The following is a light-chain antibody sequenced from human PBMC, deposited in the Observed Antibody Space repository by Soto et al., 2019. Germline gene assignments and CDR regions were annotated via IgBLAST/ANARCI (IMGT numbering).Light chain of an antibody. CDR2: EVS. CDR1: SSDVGAYNY. Sequence: QSALTQPPSASGSPGQSVTISCTGTSSDVGAYNYVSWYQQRPGKAPKLMIYEVSNRPLGVSNRFSGSKSGNTASLTIYGLQAEDEADYYCSSFISGTTRVVFGGGTKLTVL. V-gene: IGLV2-14*01. CDR3: SSFISGTTRVV. J-gene: IGLJ2*01.